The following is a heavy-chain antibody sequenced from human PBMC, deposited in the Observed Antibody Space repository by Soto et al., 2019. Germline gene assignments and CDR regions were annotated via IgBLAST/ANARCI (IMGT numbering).Heavy chain of an antibody. Sequence: GGSLRLSCAASGFTFSDYYMSWIRQAPGKGLEWVSYISSSSSYTNYADTVKGRFTISRDNAKNSLYLQMNSLRAEDTAVYYCARAPYYYGSGSYCDYWGQGTLVTVSS. V-gene: IGHV3-11*05. D-gene: IGHD3-10*01. CDR1: GFTFSDYY. J-gene: IGHJ4*02. CDR2: ISSSSSYT. CDR3: ARAPYYYGSGSYCDY.